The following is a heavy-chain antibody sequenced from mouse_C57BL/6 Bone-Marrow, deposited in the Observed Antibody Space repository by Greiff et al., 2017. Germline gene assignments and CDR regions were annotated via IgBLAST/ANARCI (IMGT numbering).Heavy chain of an antibody. CDR1: GYTFTDYY. D-gene: IGHD1-1*01. V-gene: IGHV1-26*01. CDR2: INPNNGGT. Sequence: EVKLQQSGPELVKPGASVKISCKASGYTFTDYYMNWVKQSHGKSLEWIGDINPNNGGTSYNQKFKGKATLTVDKSSSTAYMGLRSLTSEDSAVYYCARLEIITTVVATSYYAMDYWGQGTSVTVSS. J-gene: IGHJ4*01. CDR3: ARLEIITTVVATSYYAMDY.